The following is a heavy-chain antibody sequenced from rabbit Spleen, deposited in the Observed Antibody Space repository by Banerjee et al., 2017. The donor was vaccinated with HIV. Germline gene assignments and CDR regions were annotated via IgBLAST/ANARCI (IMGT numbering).Heavy chain of an antibody. J-gene: IGHJ6*01. Sequence: QQLVESGGALVKPGASLTLTCKASGFSFNSGYDMCWVRQAPGKGLEWVACAYAGSSGGTYSATWAKGRFTISKTSSTTVTLQMNSLTSADTATYFCARDTSSSFSSYGMDLWGPGTLVTVS. CDR1: GFSFNSGYD. CDR3: ARDTSSSFSSYGMDL. CDR2: AYAGSSGGT. D-gene: IGHD1-1*01. V-gene: IGHV1S40*01.